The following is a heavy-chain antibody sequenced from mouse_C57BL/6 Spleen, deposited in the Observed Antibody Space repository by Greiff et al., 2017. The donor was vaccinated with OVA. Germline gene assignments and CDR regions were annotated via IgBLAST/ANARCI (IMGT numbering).Heavy chain of an antibody. V-gene: IGHV14-4*01. CDR1: GFNIKDDY. CDR2: IDPENGDT. D-gene: IGHD1-1*01. Sequence: EVMLVESGAELVRPGASVKLSCTASGFNIKDDYMHWVKQRPEQGLEWIGWIDPENGDTEYASKFQGKATITADTSSNTAYLQLSSLTSEDTAVYYCTTRYYGSSYWYFDVWGTGTTVTVSS. CDR3: TTRYYGSSYWYFDV. J-gene: IGHJ1*03.